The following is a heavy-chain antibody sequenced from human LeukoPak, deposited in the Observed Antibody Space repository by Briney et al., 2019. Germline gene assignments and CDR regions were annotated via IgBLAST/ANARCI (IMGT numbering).Heavy chain of an antibody. CDR2: IYDSGST. Sequence: KPSETLSLTCTVSGGSISGYYWSWIRQPPGEGLEWIGYIYDSGSTDYNPSLRSRVSVSVDTSKNHFSLKLSSVTAADTAVYYCARLARGNRYGPYDYWGQGTLVTVSS. D-gene: IGHD5-18*01. V-gene: IGHV4-59*08. J-gene: IGHJ4*02. CDR1: GGSISGYY. CDR3: ARLARGNRYGPYDY.